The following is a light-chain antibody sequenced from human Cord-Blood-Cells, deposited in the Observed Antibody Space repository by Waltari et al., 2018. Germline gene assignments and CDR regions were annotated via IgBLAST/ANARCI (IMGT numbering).Light chain of an antibody. Sequence: QSVLTQPPSVSGAPGQRVTISCTGSSSNIGAGYYVHWYQQLPGTAPKLLLYGNSNRPSGVPDRFSGTKSGTSSSLAITGLQAEDEADYYCQSYDSSLSVVFGGGTKLTVL. CDR1: SSNIGAGYY. CDR3: QSYDSSLSVV. V-gene: IGLV1-40*01. CDR2: GNS. J-gene: IGLJ2*01.